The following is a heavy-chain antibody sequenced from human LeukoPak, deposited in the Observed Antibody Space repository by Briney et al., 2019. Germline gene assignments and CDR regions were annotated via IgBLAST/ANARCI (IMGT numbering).Heavy chain of an antibody. D-gene: IGHD4-11*01. V-gene: IGHV4-61*02. Sequence: PSQTLSLTCTFSGGSISSGSYYWSSIRQPAGKGLEWIGPIYTSGSTNYKPSLKSRVTISVDTSKNQFSLKLSSVTAADTAVYYCARDSTVTTGFDYWGQGTLVTVSS. J-gene: IGHJ4*02. CDR3: ARDSTVTTGFDY. CDR1: GGSISSGSYY. CDR2: IYTSGST.